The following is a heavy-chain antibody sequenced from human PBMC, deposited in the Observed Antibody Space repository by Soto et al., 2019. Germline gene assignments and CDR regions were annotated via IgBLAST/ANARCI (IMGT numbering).Heavy chain of an antibody. Sequence: SETLSLTCSVSGGSISSGDYYWNWIRQPPGKGLEWIGHIYYSGSTYYNSSLKSRVTISLDTSKNQFSLKLSSVTAADTAVYYCVRFWPPSYSDALTDYTDAFDYRGQGTLVTVSS. V-gene: IGHV4-30-4*01. J-gene: IGHJ4*02. CDR2: IYYSGST. D-gene: IGHD3-9*01. CDR1: GGSISSGDYY. CDR3: VRFWPPSYSDALTDYTDAFDY.